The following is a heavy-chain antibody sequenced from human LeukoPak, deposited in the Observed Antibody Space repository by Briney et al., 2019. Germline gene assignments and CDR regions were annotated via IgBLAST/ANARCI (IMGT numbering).Heavy chain of an antibody. CDR2: IYAEGRT. CDR3: VRSVLS. Sequence: VGALRLSSADSGVTVNKEYMYTVPDAPGRGVECVYLIYAEGRTFYAASVNGRFTISRDNSRNTLDLQMDSLRAEDTAVYFCVRSVLSWGQGTRVTV. J-gene: IGHJ5*02. D-gene: IGHD4/OR15-4a*01. CDR1: GVTVNKEY. V-gene: IGHV3-66*01.